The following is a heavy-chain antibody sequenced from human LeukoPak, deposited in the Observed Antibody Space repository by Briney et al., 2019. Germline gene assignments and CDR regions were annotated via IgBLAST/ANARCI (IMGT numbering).Heavy chain of an antibody. D-gene: IGHD1-26*01. V-gene: IGHV1-69*04. CDR3: ARWRYSGSYGGDY. J-gene: IGHJ4*02. CDR2: IIPILGIA. Sequence: SLRVSCEESRDTFSIYVISCVPPAPGQGREWVGRIIPILGIANYAQKFQGRVTITADKSTSTAYMELSSLRSEDTAVYYCARWRYSGSYGGDYWGQGTLVTVSS. CDR1: RDTFSIYV.